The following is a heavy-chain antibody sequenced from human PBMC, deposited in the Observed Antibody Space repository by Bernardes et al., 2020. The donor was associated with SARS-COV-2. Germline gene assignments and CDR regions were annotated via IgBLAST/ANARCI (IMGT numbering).Heavy chain of an antibody. CDR1: GFTFSSYW. CDR3: ARIDEVTSRDY. Sequence: GGSLRLSCAASGFTFSSYWMSWVRQAPGKGLEWVANIRGDGSQRSSMDSVRGRFTISRDNAKNLLYLQMNSLRAADTAVYYCARIDEVTSRDYWGQGTLGTVSS. CDR2: IRGDGSQR. V-gene: IGHV3-7*01. J-gene: IGHJ4*02. D-gene: IGHD4-17*01.